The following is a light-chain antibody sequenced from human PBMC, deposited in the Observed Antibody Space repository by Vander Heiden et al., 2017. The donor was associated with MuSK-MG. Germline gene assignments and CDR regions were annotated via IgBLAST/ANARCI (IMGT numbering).Light chain of an antibody. J-gene: IGKJ2*01. V-gene: IGKV1-9*01. Sequence: DIQLTQSPSFLSASVGDSVILTCQASQGISSYLAWHQQNPGKAPKLLLYAASTSQSGVPSRFSGSGSGTEFTLTISSLQPEDFATYYCQHLNSYPYTFGQGSKMEIK. CDR2: AAS. CDR1: QGISSY. CDR3: QHLNSYPYT.